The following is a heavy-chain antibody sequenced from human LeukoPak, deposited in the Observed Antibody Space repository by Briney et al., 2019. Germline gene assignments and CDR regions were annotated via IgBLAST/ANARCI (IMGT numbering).Heavy chain of an antibody. Sequence: GGSLRLSCAASGFTFSSYGMHWVRQAPGKGLEWVAFIRYDGSNKYYADSVNGRFTISRDNSKNTLYLQMNSLRAEDTAVYYCAKGPHDILTGYYFYWGQGTLVTVSS. D-gene: IGHD3-9*01. CDR2: IRYDGSNK. V-gene: IGHV3-30*02. J-gene: IGHJ4*02. CDR1: GFTFSSYG. CDR3: AKGPHDILTGYYFY.